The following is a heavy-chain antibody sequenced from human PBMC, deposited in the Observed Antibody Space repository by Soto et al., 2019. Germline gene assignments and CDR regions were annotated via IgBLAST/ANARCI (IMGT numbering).Heavy chain of an antibody. CDR3: ARAPIVVVPAASNWFDP. Sequence: SVKVSCKASGGTFSSYAISWVRQAPGQGLEWMGGIIPIFGTANYAQKFQGRVTITADESTSTAYMELSSLRSEDTAVYYCARAPIVVVPAASNWFDPWGQGTLVTVSS. CDR1: GGTFSSYA. D-gene: IGHD2-2*01. CDR2: IIPIFGTA. V-gene: IGHV1-69*13. J-gene: IGHJ5*02.